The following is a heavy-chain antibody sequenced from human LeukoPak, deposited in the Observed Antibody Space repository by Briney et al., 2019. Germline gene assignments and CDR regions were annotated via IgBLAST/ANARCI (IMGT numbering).Heavy chain of an antibody. CDR3: ARDGITMVRGVTVFDY. D-gene: IGHD3-10*01. V-gene: IGHV3-48*03. CDR1: GFTFSSYE. CDR2: ISSSGSTI. J-gene: IGHJ4*02. Sequence: SGGSLRLSCAASGFTFSSYEMNWVRQAPGKGLEWVSYISSSGSTIYYADSVKGRFTISRDNAKNSLYLQMNSLRAEDTAVYYCARDGITMVRGVTVFDYWGQGTLVTVSS.